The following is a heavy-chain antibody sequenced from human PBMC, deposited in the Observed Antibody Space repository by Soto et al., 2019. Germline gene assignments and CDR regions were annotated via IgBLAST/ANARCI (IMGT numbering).Heavy chain of an antibody. J-gene: IGHJ4*02. CDR1: GLTSKINN. CDR3: ETQPGTGPCSNSATQGY. Sequence: LRGACVACGLTSKINNMNWVRKATGKDLDLVSYNAINCSPIYIAGSVNGRFTISRHNAKNSLYLQMNTLRDEHTAVYYCETQPGTGPCSNSATQGYWGQGSLVTVSS. CDR2: NAINCSPI. V-gene: IGHV3-48*02. D-gene: IGHD3-10*01.